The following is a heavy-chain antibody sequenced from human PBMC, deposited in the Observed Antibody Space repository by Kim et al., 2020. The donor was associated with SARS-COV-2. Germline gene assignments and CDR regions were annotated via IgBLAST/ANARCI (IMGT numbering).Heavy chain of an antibody. CDR3: AKDYYYDSSGYYSYFDY. J-gene: IGHJ4*02. CDR2: IWYDGSNK. V-gene: IGHV3-33*06. CDR1: GFTFSSYG. Sequence: GGSLRLSCAASGFTFSSYGMHWVRQAPGKGLEWVAVIWYDGSNKYYADSVKGRFTISRDNSKNTLYLQMNSLRAEDTAVYYCAKDYYYDSSGYYSYFDYWGRGTLVTVSS. D-gene: IGHD3-22*01.